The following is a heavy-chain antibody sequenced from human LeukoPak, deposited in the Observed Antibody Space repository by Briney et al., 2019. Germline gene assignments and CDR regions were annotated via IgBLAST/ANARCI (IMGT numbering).Heavy chain of an antibody. V-gene: IGHV3-66*01. CDR1: GFTVSGNF. Sequence: PGGSLRLSCAASGFTVSGNFMNWVRQAPGKGLEWVSIIYSGGTTVYADSVRGRFTVSRDSSKNTLYLRMNSLTVEDTAVYFCSRDQRPHSSAWSPYGGMDVWGQGTTVIVSS. J-gene: IGHJ6*02. CDR3: SRDQRPHSSAWSPYGGMDV. CDR2: IYSGGTT. D-gene: IGHD6-19*01.